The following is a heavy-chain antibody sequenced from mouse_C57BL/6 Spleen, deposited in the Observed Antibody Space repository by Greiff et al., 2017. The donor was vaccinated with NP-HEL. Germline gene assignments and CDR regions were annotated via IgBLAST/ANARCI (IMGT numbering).Heavy chain of an antibody. V-gene: IGHV1-52*01. J-gene: IGHJ3*01. CDR2: IDPSDSET. CDR1: GYTFTSYW. Sequence: QVQLKQPGAELVRPGSSVKLSCKASGYTFTSYWMHWVKQRPIQGLEWIGNIDPSDSETHYNQKFKDKATLTVDKSSSTAYMQLSSLTSEDSAVYYCARENYGKGFAYWGQGTLVTVSA. CDR3: ARENYGKGFAY. D-gene: IGHD1-1*01.